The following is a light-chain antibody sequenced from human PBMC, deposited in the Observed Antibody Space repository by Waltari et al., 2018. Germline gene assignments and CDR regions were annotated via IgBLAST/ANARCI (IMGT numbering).Light chain of an antibody. CDR3: QQYDSHPLT. CDR1: QDITNY. V-gene: IGKV1-33*01. CDR2: DAS. Sequence: DIQMTQSPSPLSASVGDRVTITCQASQDITNYLNWYQQTPGKAPKLLIYDASNLETGVPSRFSGGGSGTNFTFTISSLQPEDIATYYCQQYDSHPLTFGGGTKVEIK. J-gene: IGKJ4*01.